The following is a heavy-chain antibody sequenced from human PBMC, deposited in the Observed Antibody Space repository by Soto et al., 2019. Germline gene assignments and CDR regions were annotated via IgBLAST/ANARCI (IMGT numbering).Heavy chain of an antibody. V-gene: IGHV4-31*03. CDR1: GGSISSGGYY. J-gene: IGHJ4*02. CDR3: ARSDGYNFDY. CDR2: IYYSGTT. Sequence: SETLSLTCTVSGGSISSGGYYWSWIRQHPGKGLEWIGYIYYSGTTYYNPSLKSRVAISVDTSKDQFSLNLSSVTAADTDVYYCARSDGYNFDYWGQGTLVTVSS. D-gene: IGHD5-12*01.